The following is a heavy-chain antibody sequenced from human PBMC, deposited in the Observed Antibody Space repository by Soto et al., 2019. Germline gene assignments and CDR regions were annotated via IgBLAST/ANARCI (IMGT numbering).Heavy chain of an antibody. CDR2: ITGSGGST. J-gene: IGHJ4*02. CDR1: GFTFSSYA. CDR3: TKDRYYGSGSYDY. D-gene: IGHD3-10*01. V-gene: IGHV3-23*01. Sequence: EVQLLESGGGLVQPGGSLRLSCAASGFTFSSYAMSWVRQAPGKGLEWVSGITGSGGSTYYADSVQGRFTISRDNSKNTLYRQMNSRRAEDTAIYYCTKDRYYGSGSYDYWGQGTLVTVSS.